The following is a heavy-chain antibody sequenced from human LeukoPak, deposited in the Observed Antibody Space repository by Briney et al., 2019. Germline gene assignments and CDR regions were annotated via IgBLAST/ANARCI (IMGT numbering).Heavy chain of an antibody. CDR2: INHSGST. V-gene: IGHV4-34*01. D-gene: IGHD5/OR15-5a*01. CDR3: ARGWVYNFDY. J-gene: IGHJ4*02. Sequence: SETLSLTCTVSGGSISSYYWSWIRQPPGKGLEWIGEINHSGSTNYNPSLKSRVTISVDTSKNQFSLKLSSVTAADTAVYYCARGWVYNFDYWGQGTLVTVSS. CDR1: GGSISSYY.